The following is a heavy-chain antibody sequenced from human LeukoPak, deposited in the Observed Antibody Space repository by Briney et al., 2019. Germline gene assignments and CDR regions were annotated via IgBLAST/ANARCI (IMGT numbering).Heavy chain of an antibody. CDR1: GYTFTSYA. CDR3: ARDSKQWLLRDAFDI. CDR2: INTNTGNP. D-gene: IGHD6-19*01. V-gene: IGHV7-4-1*02. J-gene: IGHJ3*02. Sequence: GASVKVSCKASGYTFTSYAMNWVRQAPGQGLEWMGWINTNTGNPTYAQGFTGRFVFSLDTSVSTAYLQISSLKAEDTAVYYCARDSKQWLLRDAFDIWGQGTMVTVSS.